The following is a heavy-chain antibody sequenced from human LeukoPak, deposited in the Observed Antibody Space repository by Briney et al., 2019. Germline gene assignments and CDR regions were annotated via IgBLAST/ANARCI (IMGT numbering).Heavy chain of an antibody. CDR2: IYHSGRT. J-gene: IGHJ4*02. Sequence: PSETLSLTCAVSGYSISSDYYWGWIRQPPGKGLEWIGSIYHSGRTYYNPSLKSRVTISVDTSKNQFSLELSSVTAADTAVYYCARFVGAATTSHIDYWGQGTLVTVSS. D-gene: IGHD1-26*01. CDR1: GYSISSDYY. CDR3: ARFVGAATTSHIDY. V-gene: IGHV4-38-2*01.